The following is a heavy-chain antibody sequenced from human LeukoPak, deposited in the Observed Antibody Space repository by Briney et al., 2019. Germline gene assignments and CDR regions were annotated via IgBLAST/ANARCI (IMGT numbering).Heavy chain of an antibody. CDR1: GFTFSSYW. Sequence: GGSLRLSCAASGFTFSSYWMHWVRQAPGKGLVWVSRINSDGSSTSYADSVKGRFTISRDNAKSTLYLQMNSLRAEDTAVYYCARGNYDILTGYFDAFDIWGQGTMVTVSS. D-gene: IGHD3-9*01. V-gene: IGHV3-74*01. CDR3: ARGNYDILTGYFDAFDI. CDR2: INSDGSST. J-gene: IGHJ3*02.